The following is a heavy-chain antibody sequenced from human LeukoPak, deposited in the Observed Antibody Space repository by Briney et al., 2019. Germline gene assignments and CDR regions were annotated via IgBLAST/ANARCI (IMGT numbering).Heavy chain of an antibody. Sequence: GGSLRLSCAASGFTFSTYAMHWVRQAPGTGLEYVSAISSNGGSTSYANSVKGRFTISRDTSKTTLHLQMGSLRAEDMAVYYCARVYSGEFLEWLLAVWGKGTTVTVSS. CDR2: ISSNGGST. J-gene: IGHJ6*04. CDR1: GFTFSTYA. V-gene: IGHV3-64*01. CDR3: ARVYSGEFLEWLLAV. D-gene: IGHD3-3*01.